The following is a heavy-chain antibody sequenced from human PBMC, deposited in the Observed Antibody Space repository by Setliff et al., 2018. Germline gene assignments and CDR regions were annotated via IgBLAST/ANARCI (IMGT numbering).Heavy chain of an antibody. CDR3: ARAFCGGDCLLDPTFHH. J-gene: IGHJ1*01. V-gene: IGHV3-48*01. Sequence: SLRLSCAASGFTFSSYSINWVRQAPGKGLEWVSYISSSSSTIYYADSVKGRFTISRDNAKNSLYLQMNSLRAEDTAVYYCARAFCGGDCLLDPTFHHWGQGTLVTVSS. D-gene: IGHD2-21*02. CDR1: GFTFSSYS. CDR2: ISSSSSTI.